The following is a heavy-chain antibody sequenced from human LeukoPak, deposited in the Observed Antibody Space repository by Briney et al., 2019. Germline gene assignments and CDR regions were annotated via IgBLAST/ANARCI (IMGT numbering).Heavy chain of an antibody. CDR1: GGSFSGYY. CDR3: ARNPATAIPFDY. Sequence: PSETLSLTCAVYGGSFSGYYWSWIRHPPGKGLEWIGEINHSGSTNYNPSLKSRVTISVDTSKNQFSLKLSSVTAADTAVYYCARNPATAIPFDYWGQGTLVTVSS. J-gene: IGHJ4*02. D-gene: IGHD2-2*02. V-gene: IGHV4-34*01. CDR2: INHSGST.